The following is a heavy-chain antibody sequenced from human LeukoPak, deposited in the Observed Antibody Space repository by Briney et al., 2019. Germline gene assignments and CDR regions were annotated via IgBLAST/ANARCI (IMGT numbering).Heavy chain of an antibody. Sequence: GGSLRLSCVASGFTFSNCAMSWVRQAPGKGLEWVSAIDVGGGNTYYADSVKGRFTFSRDNFKNTLHLQMNSLRAEDTAVYYCAKADTGGNYFDHWGQGTLVTVSS. J-gene: IGHJ4*02. CDR3: AKADTGGNYFDH. V-gene: IGHV3-23*01. CDR2: IDVGGGNT. CDR1: GFTFSNCA. D-gene: IGHD1-26*01.